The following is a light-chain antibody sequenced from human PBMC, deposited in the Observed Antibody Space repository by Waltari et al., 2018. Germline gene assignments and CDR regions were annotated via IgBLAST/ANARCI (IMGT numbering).Light chain of an antibody. Sequence: QSVLTQPPSASGTPGQRVTIPCSGSSSNLGSHTVNWYQQLPGTAPKLLTYSNNQRPSGVPDRFSGSKSGTSASLAISGLQSEDEADYYCAAWDDSLNGLVFGGGTKLTVL. CDR1: SSNLGSHT. V-gene: IGLV1-44*01. J-gene: IGLJ2*01. CDR3: AAWDDSLNGLV. CDR2: SNN.